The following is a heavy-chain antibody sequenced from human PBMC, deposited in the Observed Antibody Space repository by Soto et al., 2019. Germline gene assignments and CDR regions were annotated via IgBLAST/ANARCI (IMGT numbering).Heavy chain of an antibody. V-gene: IGHV3-30*18. CDR1: GFTFSHYG. Sequence: QVQLVESGGGVVQPGRSLRLSCAASGFTFSHYGMHWVRQAPGKGLEWVAFISSDGINKYYVDSVKGRFTISRDNSENTLSLQMNSLRAEDTAVYYCAKDGDYSDSSGSLDYWGQGTQVTVSS. D-gene: IGHD3-22*01. CDR2: ISSDGINK. CDR3: AKDGDYSDSSGSLDY. J-gene: IGHJ4*02.